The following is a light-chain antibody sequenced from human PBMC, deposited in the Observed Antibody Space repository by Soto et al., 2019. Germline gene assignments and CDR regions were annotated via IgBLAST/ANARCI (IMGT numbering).Light chain of an antibody. CDR2: KVT. CDR1: SSDVGGYNY. J-gene: IGLJ3*02. Sequence: QSVLTQPPSASGSPGQSVTISCTGTSSDVGGYNYVSWYQQYPGRAPKLMIYKVTKRPSGVPDRFSGSKSGNTASLTVSGLQAEDEADYYCSSYAASNNFYFVFGGGTKVTVL. CDR3: SSYAASNNFYFV. V-gene: IGLV2-8*01.